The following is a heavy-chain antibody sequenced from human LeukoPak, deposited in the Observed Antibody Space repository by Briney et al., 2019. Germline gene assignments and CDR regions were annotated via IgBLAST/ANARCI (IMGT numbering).Heavy chain of an antibody. V-gene: IGHV3-53*01. CDR3: AREMVGATDYYYYGMDV. Sequence: GGSLRLSCAASGFTFSSNYMSWVRQAPGKGLEWVSVIYSGGSTYYADSVKGRFTISRDNSKNTLYLQMNSLRAEDTAVYYCAREMVGATDYYYYGMDVWGQGTTVTVSS. D-gene: IGHD1-26*01. CDR2: IYSGGST. CDR1: GFTFSSNY. J-gene: IGHJ6*02.